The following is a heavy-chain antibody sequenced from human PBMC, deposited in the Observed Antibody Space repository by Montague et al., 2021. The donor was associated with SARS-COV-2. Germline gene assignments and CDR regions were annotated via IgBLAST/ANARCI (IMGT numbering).Heavy chain of an antibody. D-gene: IGHD1-26*01. J-gene: IGHJ4*02. CDR1: GSTFSSYA. CDR2: IWYDGSNE. CDR3: ARGSVGGYYFDY. Sequence: SLRLSCAASGSTFSSYALHWVRQAPGKGLEWVAHIWYDGSNENYVDSVKGRFTISRDNFKNTLYLQMNSLRAEDTAIYYCARGSVGGYYFDYWGQGTLVTVSS. V-gene: IGHV3-33*08.